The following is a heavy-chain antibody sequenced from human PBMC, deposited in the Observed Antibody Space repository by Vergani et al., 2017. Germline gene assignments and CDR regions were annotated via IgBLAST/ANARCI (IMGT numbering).Heavy chain of an antibody. CDR1: GYTFTSYD. V-gene: IGHV1-2*02. CDR3: ARGGGGSYLNYFDY. Sequence: QVQLVQSGAEVKKPGASVKVSCKASGYTFTSYDINWVRQATGQGLEWMGWMNPNSGGTNYAQKFQGRVTMTRDTSISTAYMELSRLRSDDTAVYYCARGGGGSYLNYFDYWGQGTLVTVSS. D-gene: IGHD1-26*01. CDR2: MNPNSGGT. J-gene: IGHJ4*02.